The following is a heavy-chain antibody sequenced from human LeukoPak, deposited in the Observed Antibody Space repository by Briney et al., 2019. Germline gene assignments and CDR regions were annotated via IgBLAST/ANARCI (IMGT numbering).Heavy chain of an antibody. CDR3: AGYADSYYYYGMDV. V-gene: IGHV4-59*08. CDR2: IYYTGIT. D-gene: IGHD5-18*01. CDR1: GGSISSYY. J-gene: IGHJ6*02. Sequence: SETLSLTCTVSGGSISSYYWSWIRQPPGKGLEWIGYIYYTGITNYNPSLKSRVTISVDTSKNHFSLKLSSVTATDTAVYYCAGYADSYYYYGMDVWGQGTTVTVSS.